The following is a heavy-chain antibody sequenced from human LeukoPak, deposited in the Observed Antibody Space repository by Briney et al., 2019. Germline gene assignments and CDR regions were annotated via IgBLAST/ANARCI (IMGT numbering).Heavy chain of an antibody. Sequence: PGGSLRLSCAASGFTFSTYGMHWVRQAPGKGLEWVAVIWYDGSNKYYADSVKGRFTISRDNSKNTVYLQKNSLRAEDTAVYYCAKAGSVDYGQEDLDYWGQGTLVTVSS. CDR2: IWYDGSNK. J-gene: IGHJ4*02. CDR3: AKAGSVDYGQEDLDY. CDR1: GFTFSTYG. V-gene: IGHV3-33*06. D-gene: IGHD3-16*01.